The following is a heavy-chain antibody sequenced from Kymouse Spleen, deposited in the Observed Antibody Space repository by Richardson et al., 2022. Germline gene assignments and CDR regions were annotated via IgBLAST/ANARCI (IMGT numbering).Heavy chain of an antibody. CDR2: ISYDGSNK. Sequence: QVQLVESGGGVVQPGRSLRLSCAASGFTFSSYGMHWVRQAPGKGLEWVAVISYDGSNKYYADSVKGRFTISRDNSKNTLYLQMNSLRAEDTAVYYCAKDRIVVRRGGYYYYGMDVWGQGTTVTVSS. D-gene: IGHD2-2*02. CDR3: AKDRIVVRRGGYYYYGMDV. J-gene: IGHJ6*02. V-gene: IGHV3-30*18. CDR1: GFTFSSYG.